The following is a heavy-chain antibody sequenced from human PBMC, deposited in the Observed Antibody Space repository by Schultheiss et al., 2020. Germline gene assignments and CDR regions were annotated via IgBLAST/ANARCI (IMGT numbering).Heavy chain of an antibody. Sequence: SETLSLTCAVYGGSFSGYYWSWIRQPPGKGLEWIGEIYHSGSTNYNPSLKSRVTISVDTSKNQFSLKLSSVTAADTAVYYCARAPYGDYSDYWGQGTLVTVSS. J-gene: IGHJ4*02. CDR1: GGSFSGYY. D-gene: IGHD4-17*01. CDR2: IYHSGST. V-gene: IGHV4-34*01. CDR3: ARAPYGDYSDY.